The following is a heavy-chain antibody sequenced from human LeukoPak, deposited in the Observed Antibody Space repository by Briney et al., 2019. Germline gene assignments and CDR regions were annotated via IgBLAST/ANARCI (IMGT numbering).Heavy chain of an antibody. CDR1: GFTFSSYV. V-gene: IGHV3-23*01. J-gene: IGHJ4*02. D-gene: IGHD5-12*01. Sequence: GGSLRLSCAASGFTFSSYVMTWVRQAPGKGLEWVSVISGSGVSIHYADSVKGRCTVSRDNSKNTLYLQMNSLRAEDTAVYYCARGMGGYGGYDYWGQGTLVTVSS. CDR3: ARGMGGYGGYDY. CDR2: ISGSGVSI.